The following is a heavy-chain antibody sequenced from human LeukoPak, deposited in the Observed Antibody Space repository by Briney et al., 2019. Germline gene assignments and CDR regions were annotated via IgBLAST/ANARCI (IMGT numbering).Heavy chain of an antibody. Sequence: GGSLRLSCAASGFTFSSYAMSWVRQAPGKGLEGVAAISGSGGSTYYADSVKGRFTISRDNSKNTLYLQMHSLRAEDTAVYYCANTISPSSWHYYYGMDVWGQGTPVTVSS. CDR2: ISGSGGST. CDR3: ANTISPSSWHYYYGMDV. J-gene: IGHJ6*02. CDR1: GFTFSSYA. V-gene: IGHV3-23*01. D-gene: IGHD3-3*01.